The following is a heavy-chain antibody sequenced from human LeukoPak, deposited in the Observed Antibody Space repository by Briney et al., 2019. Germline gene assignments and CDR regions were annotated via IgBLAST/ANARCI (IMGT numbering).Heavy chain of an antibody. D-gene: IGHD2-21*02. CDR3: ARASRVTTRLDAFDI. J-gene: IGHJ3*02. CDR1: GFTFSSFG. CDR2: ISNDGSQK. Sequence: GGSLRLSCAASGFTFSSFGMHWVRQAPGKGLEWVAVISNDGSQKYYADSVKGRFTISRDNSKNTLYLQMNSLRVEDTAVYYCARASRVTTRLDAFDIWGQGTMVTVSS. V-gene: IGHV3-30*03.